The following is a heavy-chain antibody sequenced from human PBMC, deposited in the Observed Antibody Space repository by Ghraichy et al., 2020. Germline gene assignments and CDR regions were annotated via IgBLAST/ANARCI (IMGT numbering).Heavy chain of an antibody. Sequence: SETLSLTCAVYGGSFSGYYWSWIRQPPGKGLEWIGEINHSGSTNYNPSLKSRVTISVDTSKNQFSLKLSSGTAADTAVYYCAVTYYDFWSGYFAFRAFDYWGQGTLVTVSS. CDR1: GGSFSGYY. J-gene: IGHJ4*02. CDR3: AVTYYDFWSGYFAFRAFDY. D-gene: IGHD3-3*01. CDR2: INHSGST. V-gene: IGHV4-34*01.